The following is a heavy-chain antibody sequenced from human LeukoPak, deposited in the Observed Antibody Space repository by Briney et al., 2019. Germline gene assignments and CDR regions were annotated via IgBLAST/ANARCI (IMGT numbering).Heavy chain of an antibody. CDR3: ARTSLGLAFDY. J-gene: IGHJ4*02. V-gene: IGHV4-59*05. CDR2: IYYSGST. Sequence: GSLRLSCAASGFTFSSYSMNWVRQAPGKGLEWIGSIYYSGSTYYNPSLKSRVTISVDTSKNQFSLKLSSVTAADTAVYYCARTSLGLAFDYWGQGTLVTVSS. CDR1: GFTFSSYSMN. D-gene: IGHD3-16*01.